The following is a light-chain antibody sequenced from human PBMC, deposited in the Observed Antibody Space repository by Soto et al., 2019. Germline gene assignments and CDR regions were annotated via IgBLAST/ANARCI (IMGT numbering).Light chain of an antibody. CDR3: CSYAGTYTFV. J-gene: IGLJ1*01. CDR2: EGS. V-gene: IGLV2-23*01. Sequence: QSVLTQPASVSGSPGQSITISCTGTSRDGGSYNLVSWYQQHPGKVPKLMIDEGSKRPSGVSNRFSGSKSGDTASLTISGLETEDEADYYCCSYAGTYTFVFGTGTKVTVL. CDR1: SRDGGSYNL.